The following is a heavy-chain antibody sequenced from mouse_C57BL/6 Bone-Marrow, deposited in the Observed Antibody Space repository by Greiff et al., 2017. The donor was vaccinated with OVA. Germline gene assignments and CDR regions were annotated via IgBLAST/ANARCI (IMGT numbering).Heavy chain of an antibody. Sequence: VQLQQPGAELVKPGASVKLSCKASGYTFTSYWMHWVKQRPGQGLEWIGMIHPISGSTNYNEKFKSKATLTVDKSSSTAYMQLSSLTSEDSAVYYCALITTVVAGDAMDYWGQGTSVTVSS. J-gene: IGHJ4*01. V-gene: IGHV1-64*01. CDR2: IHPISGST. CDR1: GYTFTSYW. CDR3: ALITTVVAGDAMDY. D-gene: IGHD1-1*01.